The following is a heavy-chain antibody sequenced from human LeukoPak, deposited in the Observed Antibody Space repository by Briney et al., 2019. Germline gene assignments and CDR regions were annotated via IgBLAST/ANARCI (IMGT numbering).Heavy chain of an antibody. J-gene: IGHJ3*02. CDR3: AKPLSSGWPFDAFDI. CDR2: IYDGGSNT. CDR1: GFTFSANA. D-gene: IGHD6-19*01. Sequence: GGSLRLSCGASGFTFSANALSWVRQAPGKGLEWVSTIYDGGSNTNYADSVKGRFTISRDNSKNTLYLQMNSLRAEDTAVYYCAKPLSSGWPFDAFDIWGQGTMVTVSS. V-gene: IGHV3-23*01.